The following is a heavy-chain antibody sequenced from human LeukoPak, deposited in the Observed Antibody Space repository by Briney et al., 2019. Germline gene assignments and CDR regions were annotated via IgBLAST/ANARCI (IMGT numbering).Heavy chain of an antibody. CDR3: ATGTTEVGRYFDY. J-gene: IGHJ4*02. CDR1: GFTFSSYT. CDR2: ISSSSSYI. Sequence: PGGSLSLSCAASGFTFSSYTMNWVRQAPGKGLEWVSSISSSSSYINNADSVKGRFTISRDNAKNSLYLQMNGLRAEDTAVYYCATGTTEVGRYFDYWGQGTLVTVSS. V-gene: IGHV3-21*01. D-gene: IGHD4-23*01.